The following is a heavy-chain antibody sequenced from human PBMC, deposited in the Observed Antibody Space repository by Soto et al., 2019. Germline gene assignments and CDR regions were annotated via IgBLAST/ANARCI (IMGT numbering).Heavy chain of an antibody. CDR1: GFTFNSHG. D-gene: IGHD3-22*01. J-gene: IGHJ1*01. CDR2: ISYDGSNK. V-gene: IGHV3-30*18. Sequence: QVQLVESGGGVVQPGRSLRLSCAASGFTFNSHGMHWVRQAPGKGLEWAAVISYDGSNKYYADSVKGRFTISRDNSKNTLYLQMNSLRTEDTAVYYCAKDYDIVVRGYFQHWGQGTLVTVSS. CDR3: AKDYDIVVRGYFQH.